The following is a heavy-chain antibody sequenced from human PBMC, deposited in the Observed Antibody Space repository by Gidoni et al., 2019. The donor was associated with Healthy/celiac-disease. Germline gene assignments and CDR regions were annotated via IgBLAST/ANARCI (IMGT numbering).Heavy chain of an antibody. CDR3: ARGGDISCSGGSCSNGGHYYYYYGMDV. J-gene: IGHJ6*02. V-gene: IGHV3-30-3*01. Sequence: QVQLVESGGGVVQPGRSLRLSCAASGFTFSSYAMHWVRQAPGKGLEWVAVISYDGSNKYYADSVKGRFTISRDNSKNTLYLQMNSLRAEDTAVYYCARGGDISCSGGSCSNGGHYYYYYGMDVWGQGTTVTVSS. CDR1: GFTFSSYA. D-gene: IGHD2-15*01. CDR2: ISYDGSNK.